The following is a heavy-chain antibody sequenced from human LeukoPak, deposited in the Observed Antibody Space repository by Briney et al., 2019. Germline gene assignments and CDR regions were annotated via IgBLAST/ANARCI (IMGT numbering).Heavy chain of an antibody. D-gene: IGHD1-7*01. CDR2: ISGSGGST. Sequence: GGSLRLSCAASGFTFSSYATSWVRQAPGKGLEWVSVISGSGGSTYYADSVKGRFTISRDNSKNTLYLQMNSLRAEDTAVYYCAKDPKLELRGFFDYWGQGTLVTVSS. CDR3: AKDPKLELRGFFDY. V-gene: IGHV3-23*01. J-gene: IGHJ4*02. CDR1: GFTFSSYA.